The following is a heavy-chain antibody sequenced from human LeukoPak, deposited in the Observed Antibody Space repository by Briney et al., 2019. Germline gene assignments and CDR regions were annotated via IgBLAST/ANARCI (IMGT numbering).Heavy chain of an antibody. D-gene: IGHD3-9*01. J-gene: IGHJ4*02. CDR3: ARDEYFDPPKYCFDY. V-gene: IGHV3-30-3*01. CDR2: ISYDGSNK. Sequence: GGSLRLSCAASGFTFSSYAMHWVRQAPGKGLEWVAVISYDGSNKYYGDSVKGRFTISRDNSKNTLYLQMNSLRAEDTAVYYCARDEYFDPPKYCFDYWGQGTLVTVSS. CDR1: GFTFSSYA.